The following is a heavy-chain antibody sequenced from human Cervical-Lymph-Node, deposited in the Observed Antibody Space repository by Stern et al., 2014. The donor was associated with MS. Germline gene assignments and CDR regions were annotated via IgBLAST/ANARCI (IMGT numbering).Heavy chain of an antibody. Sequence: VQLVESGAEVKKPGSSVKVSCKASGGTFSSYAISWVRQAPGQGLEWMGRIIPILGIANYAQKFQGRVTITADKSTSTAYMELSSLRSEDTAVYYCARDSARYSSSWVGYFDYWGQGTLVTVSS. CDR3: ARDSARYSSSWVGYFDY. CDR1: GGTFSSYA. D-gene: IGHD6-6*01. CDR2: IIPILGIA. J-gene: IGHJ4*02. V-gene: IGHV1-69*09.